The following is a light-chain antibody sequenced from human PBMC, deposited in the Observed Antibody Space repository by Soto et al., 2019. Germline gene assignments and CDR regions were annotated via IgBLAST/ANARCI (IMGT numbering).Light chain of an antibody. CDR3: QSYDSRQSVV. Sequence: QSALTQPPSVSGAPGQRVTISCTGSSSNIGARYDVHWYQQLPGTAPKLLIYGDANRPSGVPDRFSGSRSGTSASLAITGLQAEDEADYYCQSYDSRQSVVFGGGTKLTV. CDR2: GDA. J-gene: IGLJ2*01. CDR1: SSNIGARYD. V-gene: IGLV1-40*01.